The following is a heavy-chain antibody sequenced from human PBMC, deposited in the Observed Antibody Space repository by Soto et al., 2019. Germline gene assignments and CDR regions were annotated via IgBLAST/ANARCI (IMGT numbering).Heavy chain of an antibody. CDR3: AKGYGDSDS. Sequence: EVQLLESGGGLVQPGGSLRLSCTTSGFTFSRHAMTWVRQAPGRRLQWVSSISNSDDSTYYAASVKGRFTISRDISRSTLYLQMDSLRAEDTAVYYCAKGYGDSDSWGQGTQVTVSS. J-gene: IGHJ4*02. CDR1: GFTFSRHA. D-gene: IGHD4-17*01. V-gene: IGHV3-23*01. CDR2: ISNSDDST.